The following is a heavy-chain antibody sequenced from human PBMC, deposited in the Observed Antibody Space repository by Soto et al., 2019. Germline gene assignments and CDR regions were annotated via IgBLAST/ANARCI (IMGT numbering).Heavy chain of an antibody. CDR2: ISYDVTNK. Sequence: QVQLVESEGGEVQPGRSLTISCAASGFTFSTYGMHWVRQTPGKGLEWLAVISYDVTNKFYSDSVKGRFTISRDNFKITLTPQMNSLRAHDTAVYSFEKDLESYSDYYYYCYGMDVWGLGARVTFSS. CDR1: GFTFSTYG. CDR3: EKDLESYSDYYYYCYGMDV. V-gene: IGHV3-30*18. D-gene: IGHD5-12*01. J-gene: IGHJ6*01.